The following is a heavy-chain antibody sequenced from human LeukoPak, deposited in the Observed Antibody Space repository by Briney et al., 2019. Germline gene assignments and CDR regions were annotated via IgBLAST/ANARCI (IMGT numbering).Heavy chain of an antibody. V-gene: IGHV3-30*02. Sequence: GGSLRLSCAASGFTFSSYGMHWVRQAPGKGLEWVAFIRYDGSNKYYADSVKGRFTISRDNSKNTLYLQMNSVRAEDTAVYYCAKAVSGWERPTHFDYWGQGTLVTVSS. CDR3: AKAVSGWERPTHFDY. CDR2: IRYDGSNK. CDR1: GFTFSSYG. D-gene: IGHD1-26*01. J-gene: IGHJ4*02.